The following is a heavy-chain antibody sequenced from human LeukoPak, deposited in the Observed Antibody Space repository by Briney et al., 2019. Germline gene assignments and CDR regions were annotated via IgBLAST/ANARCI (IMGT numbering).Heavy chain of an antibody. D-gene: IGHD1-26*01. CDR3: ARAAGGSLD. V-gene: IGHV4-38-2*02. CDR1: GYSISSGYY. CDR2: IYHSGST. J-gene: IGHJ4*02. Sequence: SETLSLTCTVSGYSISSGYYWGWIRQPPGKGLEWIGSIYHSGSTNYNPSLKSRVTISVDTSKNQFSLKLSSVIAADTAVYYCARAAGGSLDWGQGTLVTVSS.